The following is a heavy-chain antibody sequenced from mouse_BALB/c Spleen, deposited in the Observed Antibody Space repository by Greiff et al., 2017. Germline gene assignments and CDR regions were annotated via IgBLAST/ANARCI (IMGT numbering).Heavy chain of an antibody. CDR3: ARNGNYGDYFDY. J-gene: IGHJ2*01. Sequence: QVQLQQPGAELVKPGASVKLSCKASGYTFTSYWMHWVKQRPGQGLEWIGEINPSNGRTNYNEKFKSKATLTVDKSSSTAYMQLSSLTSEDSAVYYCARNGNYGDYFDYWGQGTTLTVSS. D-gene: IGHD2-1*01. CDR2: INPSNGRT. CDR1: GYTFTSYW. V-gene: IGHV1S81*02.